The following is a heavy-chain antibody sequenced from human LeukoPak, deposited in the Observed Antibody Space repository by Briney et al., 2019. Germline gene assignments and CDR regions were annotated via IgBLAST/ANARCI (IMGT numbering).Heavy chain of an antibody. D-gene: IGHD4-17*01. J-gene: IGHJ4*02. CDR1: GFTFSSYA. V-gene: IGHV3-30*04. Sequence: GRSLRLSCAASGFTFSSYAMHWVRQAPGKGLEWVAVISYDGSNKYYADSVKGRFTISRDNSKNTLYLQMNSLRAEDTAVYYCAREAVTYFDYWGQGTLVTVSS. CDR2: ISYDGSNK. CDR3: AREAVTYFDY.